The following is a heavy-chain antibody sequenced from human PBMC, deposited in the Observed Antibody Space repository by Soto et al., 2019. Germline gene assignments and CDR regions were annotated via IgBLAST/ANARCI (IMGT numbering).Heavy chain of an antibody. V-gene: IGHV4-4*02. CDR1: RGSVSSNKW. Sequence: QVQLQESGPGLVKPSGTLSLTCGVSRGSVSSNKWWTWVRQPPGKGLEWIGEIYQTGTTNYNPSLQSRVTISLDKSNNHFSLKLNSVTAADTAVYYCARRIALSGTAGAPGDWGQGTLVIVFS. J-gene: IGHJ4*02. D-gene: IGHD6-19*01. CDR3: ARRIALSGTAGAPGD. CDR2: IYQTGTT.